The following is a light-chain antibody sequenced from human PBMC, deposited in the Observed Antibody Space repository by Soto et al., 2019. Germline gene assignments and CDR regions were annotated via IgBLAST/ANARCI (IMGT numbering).Light chain of an antibody. CDR1: QGISNF. Sequence: DIQMTQSPSSLSASVGDRVTITCRASQGISNFLAWYQQKTGKVPKLLISAASTLQSGVPSRFSGSGSGTDFPLTSTSLPAEDVASYYCHKYRSVITFGGGTRLEMK. CDR2: AAS. J-gene: IGKJ5*01. CDR3: HKYRSVIT. V-gene: IGKV1-27*01.